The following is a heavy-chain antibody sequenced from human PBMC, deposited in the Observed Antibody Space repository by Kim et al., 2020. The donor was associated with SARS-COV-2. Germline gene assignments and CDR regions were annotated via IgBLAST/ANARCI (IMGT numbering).Heavy chain of an antibody. CDR2: INHSGST. Sequence: SETLSLTCAVYGGSFSGYYWSWIRQPPGKGLEWIGEINHSGSTNYNPSLKSRVTISVDTSKNQFSLKLSSVTAADTAVDYCVEWELLRDFDYWGQGTLVT. J-gene: IGHJ4*02. CDR3: VEWELLRDFDY. D-gene: IGHD1-26*01. CDR1: GGSFSGYY. V-gene: IGHV4-34*01.